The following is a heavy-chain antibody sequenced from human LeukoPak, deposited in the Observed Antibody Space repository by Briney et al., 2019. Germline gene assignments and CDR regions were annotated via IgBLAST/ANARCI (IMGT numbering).Heavy chain of an antibody. CDR2: VFYNGAT. CDR3: ARDPAYDFWSGYRGSYFDL. D-gene: IGHD3-3*01. V-gene: IGHV4-39*07. J-gene: IGHJ2*01. CDR1: GGSISSSIYY. Sequence: PSETLSLTCIVSGGSISSSIYYWAWVRQPPGKGLEWIGTVFYNGATQYSPSLRSRVTISIDTSTNQFSLKLSSVTAADTAVYYCARDPAYDFWSGYRGSYFDLWGRGTLVTVSS.